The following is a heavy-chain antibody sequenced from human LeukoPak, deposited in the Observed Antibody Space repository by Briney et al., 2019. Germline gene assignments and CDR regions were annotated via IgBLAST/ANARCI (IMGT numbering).Heavy chain of an antibody. J-gene: IGHJ4*02. CDR3: ARGVVVVTAILGANYYFDY. Sequence: ASVKVSCKASGYTFTSYGISWVRQAPGQGLEWMGWISAYNGNTNYAQKFQGRVTMTRNTSISTAYMELSSLRSEDTAVYYCARGVVVVTAILGANYYFDYWGQGTPVTVSS. D-gene: IGHD2-21*02. CDR2: ISAYNGNT. CDR1: GYTFTSYG. V-gene: IGHV1-18*01.